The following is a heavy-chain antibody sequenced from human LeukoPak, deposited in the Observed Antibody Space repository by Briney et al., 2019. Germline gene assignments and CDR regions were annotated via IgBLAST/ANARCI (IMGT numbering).Heavy chain of an antibody. Sequence: PGRSLRLSCAASGFTFSSYGMHWVRQAPGKGLEWVAVISYDGSNKYYADSVKGRFTISRDNSKNTLYLQMNGLRAEDTAVYYCARIYDECFDYWGQGTLVTVSS. CDR2: ISYDGSNK. V-gene: IGHV3-30*03. CDR3: ARIYDECFDY. CDR1: GFTFSSYG. D-gene: IGHD3-16*01. J-gene: IGHJ4*02.